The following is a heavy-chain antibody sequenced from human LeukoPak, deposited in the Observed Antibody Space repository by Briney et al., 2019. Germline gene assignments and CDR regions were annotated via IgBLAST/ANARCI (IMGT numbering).Heavy chain of an antibody. Sequence: KPSETLSLTCTVSGGSISSYYWSWIRQPPGKGLEWIGYIYYSGSTNYNPSLKSRVTISVDTSKNQFSLKLSSVTAADTAVYYCATAVSPLGSILPSDIWGQGTMVTVSS. J-gene: IGHJ3*02. D-gene: IGHD3-16*01. CDR2: IYYSGST. CDR3: ATAVSPLGSILPSDI. V-gene: IGHV4-59*08. CDR1: GGSISSYY.